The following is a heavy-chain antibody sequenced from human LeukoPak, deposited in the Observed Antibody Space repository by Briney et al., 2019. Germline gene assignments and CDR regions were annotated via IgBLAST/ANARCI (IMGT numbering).Heavy chain of an antibody. V-gene: IGHV3-7*01. J-gene: IGHJ4*02. D-gene: IGHD1-26*01. CDR3: ARHLKYSGSYSVSY. CDR2: IKQDGSEK. Sequence: PGGSLRLSCAASGFTFSSYWMSWVRQAPGKGLEWVANIKQDGSEKYYVDSVKGRFTISRDNAKNSLYLQMNSPRAEDTAVYYCARHLKYSGSYSVSYWGQGTLVTVSS. CDR1: GFTFSSYW.